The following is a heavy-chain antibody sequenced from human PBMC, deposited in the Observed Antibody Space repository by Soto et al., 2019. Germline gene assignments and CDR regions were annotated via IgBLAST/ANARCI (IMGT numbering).Heavy chain of an antibody. Sequence: QITLKESGPTLVKPTQTLTLTCTFSGFSLSTSGVGVGWIRQPPGKALEWLALIYWDDDKRYSPSLKSRLTITKDTSKNQVVLTMTNMDPVDTAAYYCALCSGGICYSSAFDIWGQGTMVTVSS. CDR3: ALCSGGICYSSAFDI. CDR2: IYWDDDK. V-gene: IGHV2-5*02. CDR1: GFSLSTSGVG. J-gene: IGHJ3*02. D-gene: IGHD2-15*01.